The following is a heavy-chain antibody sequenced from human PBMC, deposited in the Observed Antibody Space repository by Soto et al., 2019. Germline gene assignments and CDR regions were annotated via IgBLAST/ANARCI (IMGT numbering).Heavy chain of an antibody. CDR2: IIPSFGSA. CDR3: ARDRGRRDGYNNXDF. J-gene: IGHJ4*01. V-gene: IGHV1-69*12. CDR1: GGTFSTDP. Sequence: QVQLMQSGAEVKKPGSSVKVSCKASGGTFSTDPISWVRQAPGQGLEWMGGIIPSFGSATYAQKFQDRVTITADESTRTVYMELSSLKSEDTALYYCARDRGRRDGYNNXDFXXXGXXVTVXS. D-gene: IGHD5-12*01.